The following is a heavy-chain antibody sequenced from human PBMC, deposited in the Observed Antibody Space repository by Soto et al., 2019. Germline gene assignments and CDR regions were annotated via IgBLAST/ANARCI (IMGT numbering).Heavy chain of an antibody. CDR3: GGLQDIYCSGGSCPDY. J-gene: IGHJ4*02. Sequence: PSETLSLTCAVYGGSFSGYYWSWIRQPPGKGLEWIGEINHSGSTNYNPSLKSRVTISVDTSKNQFSLKLSSVTAADTAVYYCGGLQDIYCSGGSCPDYWGQGTLVTVSS. D-gene: IGHD2-15*01. V-gene: IGHV4-34*01. CDR2: INHSGST. CDR1: GGSFSGYY.